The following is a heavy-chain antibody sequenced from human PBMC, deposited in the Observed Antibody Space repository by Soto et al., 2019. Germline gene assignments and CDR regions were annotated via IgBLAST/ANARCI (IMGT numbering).Heavy chain of an antibody. D-gene: IGHD1-1*01. J-gene: IGHJ5*02. CDR1: GFTFSSYS. Sequence: GGSLRLSCTASGFTFSSYSMNWVRQAPGKGLEWVSYISSSSSTIYYADSVKGRFTISRDNAKNSLYLQMNILRDEDTAVYYCASELDGLKWFDPWGKGTLLTVSS. CDR2: ISSSSSTI. CDR3: ASELDGLKWFDP. V-gene: IGHV3-48*02.